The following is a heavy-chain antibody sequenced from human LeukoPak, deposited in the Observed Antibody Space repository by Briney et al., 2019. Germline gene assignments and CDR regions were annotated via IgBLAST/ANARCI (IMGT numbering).Heavy chain of an antibody. CDR3: AKEDYGGNSKTFDI. Sequence: GGSLRLSCAASGFTFSSYAMAWIAQAPGKGLEWVSTVTNSGSSTYYADSVKGRFTISRDNSKNTLFLQMNSLRAEDTAVYYCAKEDYGGNSKTFDIWGQGTMVTVSS. V-gene: IGHV3-23*01. D-gene: IGHD4-23*01. CDR1: GFTFSSYA. CDR2: VTNSGSST. J-gene: IGHJ3*02.